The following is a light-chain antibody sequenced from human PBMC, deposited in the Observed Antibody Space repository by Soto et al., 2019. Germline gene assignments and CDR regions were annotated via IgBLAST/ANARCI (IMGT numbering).Light chain of an antibody. CDR1: QSISSW. CDR2: AAS. V-gene: IGKV1-12*01. J-gene: IGKJ1*01. Sequence: DIQMTQSPSTLSASVGDRVTITCRASQSISSWLAWYQQKPGTAPKLLIYAASTLQSGVPSRFSGSGSGTDFTLASSSLQPEDFASYYCQQANSFPLTFGQGTKVDIK. CDR3: QQANSFPLT.